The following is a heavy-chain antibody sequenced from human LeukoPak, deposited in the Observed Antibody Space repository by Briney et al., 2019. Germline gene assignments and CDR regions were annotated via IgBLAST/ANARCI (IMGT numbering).Heavy chain of an antibody. J-gene: IGHJ4*02. CDR2: IYYSKNT. V-gene: IGHV4-39*01. CDR1: GGSISSSSAY. D-gene: IGHD5-18*01. Sequence: PSETLSLICTVSGGSISSSSAYWGWIRQPPGKGLEWIGSIYYSKNTYYNPSLKSRVTISADTSKNQFSLTLGSVSATDTAVYYCVSPRGFSYGYFDYWGQGTLVTVSS. CDR3: VSPRGFSYGYFDY.